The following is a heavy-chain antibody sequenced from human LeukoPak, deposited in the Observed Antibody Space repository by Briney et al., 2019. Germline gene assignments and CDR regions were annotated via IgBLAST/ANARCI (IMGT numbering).Heavy chain of an antibody. CDR1: GGSISSYY. CDR2: VYYTGST. J-gene: IGHJ3*01. Sequence: SETLSLTCTVSGGSISSYYWGWVRQPPGKGLEWIGSVYYTGSTYYNAPFKSRVTISIDTSKNQFSLSLSAMTAADTAMYYCAREDAVSSDDAFDLWGQGTMVTVS. CDR3: AREDAVSSDDAFDL. D-gene: IGHD6-19*01. V-gene: IGHV4-39*07.